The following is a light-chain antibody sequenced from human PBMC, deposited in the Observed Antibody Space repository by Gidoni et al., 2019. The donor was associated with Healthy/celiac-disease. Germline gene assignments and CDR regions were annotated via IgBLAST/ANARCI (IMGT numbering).Light chain of an antibody. V-gene: IGKV3-20*01. Sequence: DIVLTQSPGTLSLSPGERATLSCRASQSVSSSYLAWYQQKPGQAPRLLIYGASSRATGIPDRCSGSGSGTVFTLTIRRLEPADFAVYYCQQYGRSLTFGGGTKVEIK. CDR2: GAS. CDR1: QSVSSSY. J-gene: IGKJ4*01. CDR3: QQYGRSLT.